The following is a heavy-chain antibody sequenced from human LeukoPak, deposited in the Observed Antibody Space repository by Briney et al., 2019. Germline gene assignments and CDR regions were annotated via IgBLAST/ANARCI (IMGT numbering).Heavy chain of an antibody. CDR2: ISISGDIT. J-gene: IGHJ4*02. D-gene: IGHD4/OR15-4a*01. Sequence: GGSLRLSCAVSGFTFSSHAMPWVRQAPGKGLEWVSGISISGDITYYADSVQGRFIISRDNSKNTVYLQMNSLRVEDTAVYYCANEEVPNDYWGQGTLVTVSS. CDR1: GFTFSSHA. CDR3: ANEEVPNDY. V-gene: IGHV3-23*01.